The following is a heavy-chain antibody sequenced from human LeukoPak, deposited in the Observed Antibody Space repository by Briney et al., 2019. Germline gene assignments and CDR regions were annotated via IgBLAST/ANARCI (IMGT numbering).Heavy chain of an antibody. D-gene: IGHD3-9*01. CDR1: GYTFTSYY. CDR3: ARDQYDILTGYHIPGY. V-gene: IGHV1-46*01. Sequence: ASVKVSCKASGYTFTSYYMHWVRQAPGQGLEWMGIINPSGGSTSYAQKFQGRVTMTRDTSASTVCMELSSLRSEDTAVYYCARDQYDILTGYHIPGYWGQGTLVTVSS. J-gene: IGHJ4*02. CDR2: INPSGGST.